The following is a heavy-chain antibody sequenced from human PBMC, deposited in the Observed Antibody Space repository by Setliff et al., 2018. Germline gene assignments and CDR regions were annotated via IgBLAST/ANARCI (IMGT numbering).Heavy chain of an antibody. D-gene: IGHD3-9*01. Sequence: ASVKVSCKAPGYIFRDYYIHWVRQAPGQGLEWMGWINPNSGGREYAEAFQGRVTMTGDTSIRTAFMELSGLTSDDTAVYYCAGPFDDGPYPRPIDGLDLWGQGTRVTVSS. CDR3: AGPFDDGPYPRPIDGLDL. CDR1: GYIFRDYY. J-gene: IGHJ3*01. CDR2: INPNSGGR. V-gene: IGHV1-2*02.